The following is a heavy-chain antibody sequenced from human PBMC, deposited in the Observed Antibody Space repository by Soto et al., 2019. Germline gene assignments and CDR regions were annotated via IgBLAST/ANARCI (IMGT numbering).Heavy chain of an antibody. V-gene: IGHV1-8*01. Sequence: ASVKVSCKASGYTFTSYDINWVRQATGQGLEWMGWMNPNSGNTGYAQKFQGRVTMTSNTSISTAYMELSSLRSEDTAVYYCYGDYHPYYYMDVWGKGTTVTVSS. CDR2: MNPNSGNT. CDR3: YGDYHPYYYMDV. CDR1: GYTFTSYD. D-gene: IGHD4-17*01. J-gene: IGHJ6*03.